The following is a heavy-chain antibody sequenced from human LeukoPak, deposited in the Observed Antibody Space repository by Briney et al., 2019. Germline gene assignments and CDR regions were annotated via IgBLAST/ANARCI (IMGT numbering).Heavy chain of an antibody. V-gene: IGHV3-33*01. D-gene: IGHD3-10*01. CDR2: IWYDGSNK. J-gene: IGHJ5*02. CDR3: ARDPTHMVRGVIIPSNWFDP. CDR1: GFTFSSYG. Sequence: GRSLRLSCAASGFTFSSYGMHWVRQAPGKGLEWVAVIWYDGSNKYYADSVKGRFTISRDNSKNTLYLQMNSLRAEETAVYYCARDPTHMVRGVIIPSNWFDPWGQGTLVTVSS.